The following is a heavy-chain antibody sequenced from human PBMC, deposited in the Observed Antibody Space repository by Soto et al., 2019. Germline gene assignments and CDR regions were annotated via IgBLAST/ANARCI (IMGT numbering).Heavy chain of an antibody. V-gene: IGHV4-59*08. CDR3: ARLNSYFRRRDGYNPNVFDI. Sequence: SETLSLTCTVSGGSISSYYWSWIRQPPGKGLEWIGYVHDSWGSHYNPSLKSRVAISLDTSKNQFSLKLSSVTAADTAVYYFARLNSYFRRRDGYNPNVFDIWGQGKMVPVSS. CDR2: VHDSWGS. J-gene: IGHJ3*02. CDR1: GGSISSYY. D-gene: IGHD5-12*01.